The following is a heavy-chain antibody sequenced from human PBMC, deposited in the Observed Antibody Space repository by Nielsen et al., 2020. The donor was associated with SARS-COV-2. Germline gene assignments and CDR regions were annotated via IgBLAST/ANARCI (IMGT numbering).Heavy chain of an antibody. D-gene: IGHD3-22*01. J-gene: IGHJ4*02. CDR2: ISYDGSNK. CDR1: GFTFSSYA. Sequence: GGSLRLSCAASGFTFSSYAMHWVRQAPGKGLEWVAVISYDGSNKYYADSVKGRFTISRDNSKNTLYLQMNSLRAEDTAVYYCAKIWSSGYRVRYFDYWGQGTLVTVSS. CDR3: AKIWSSGYRVRYFDY. V-gene: IGHV3-30-3*02.